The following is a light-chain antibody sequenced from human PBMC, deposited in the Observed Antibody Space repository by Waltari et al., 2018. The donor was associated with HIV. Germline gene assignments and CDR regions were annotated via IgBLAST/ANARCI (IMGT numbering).Light chain of an antibody. Sequence: DILMTQSPDSLAVSLGERATINCKARQTLLYSSNNKNYLAWYQHKSGQPPKLLIYWASTRQSGVPDRFSGSGSGTNFNLTINKLQAEDVATYYCQQYYRTPLTFGGGTKVGL. V-gene: IGKV4-1*01. CDR3: QQYYRTPLT. CDR1: QTLLYSSNNKNY. CDR2: WAS. J-gene: IGKJ4*01.